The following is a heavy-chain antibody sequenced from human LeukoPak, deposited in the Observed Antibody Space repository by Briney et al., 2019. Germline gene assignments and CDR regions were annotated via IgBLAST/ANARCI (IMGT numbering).Heavy chain of an antibody. D-gene: IGHD3-3*01. Sequence: SETLSLTCTVSGGSISSYYGSWIRQPPGKGLEWIGYIYYSGSTNYNPSLKSRVTISVDTSKNQFSLKLSSVTAADTAVYYCARVGFASFDYWGQGTLVTVSS. J-gene: IGHJ4*02. V-gene: IGHV4-59*12. CDR3: ARVGFASFDY. CDR1: GGSISSYY. CDR2: IYYSGST.